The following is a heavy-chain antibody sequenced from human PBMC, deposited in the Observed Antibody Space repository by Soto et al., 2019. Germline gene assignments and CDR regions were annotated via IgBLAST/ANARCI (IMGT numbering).Heavy chain of an antibody. D-gene: IGHD3-22*01. V-gene: IGHV4-59*08. CDR2: IYYSGST. CDR3: ARLRRDYYDSSGYYYY. J-gene: IGHJ4*02. Sequence: ASETLSLTCTVSGGSISSYYWSWIRQPPGKGLEWIGYIYYSGSTNYNPSLKSRVTISVDTSKNQFSLKLSSVTAADTAVYYCARLRRDYYDSSGYYYYWGQGTLVTVSS. CDR1: GGSISSYY.